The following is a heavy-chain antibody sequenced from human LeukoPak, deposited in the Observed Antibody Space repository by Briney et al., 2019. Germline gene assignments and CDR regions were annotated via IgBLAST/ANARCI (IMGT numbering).Heavy chain of an antibody. V-gene: IGHV3-23*01. D-gene: IGHD6-19*01. CDR2: ISGSGGST. CDR1: GFTFGSYA. J-gene: IGHJ4*02. CDR3: YLGRYSVFGSPIAGDY. Sequence: GGSLRLSCAASGFTFGSYAMSWVRQAPGKGLEWVSAISGSGGSTYYADSVKGRFTISRDNSKNTLYLQMNSLRAEDTAVYYCYLGRYSVFGSPIAGDYWGQGTLVTVSS.